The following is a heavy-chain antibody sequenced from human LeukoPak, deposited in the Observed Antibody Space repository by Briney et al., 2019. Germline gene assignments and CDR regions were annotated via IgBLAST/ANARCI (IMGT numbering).Heavy chain of an antibody. J-gene: IGHJ4*02. D-gene: IGHD7-27*01. V-gene: IGHV1-24*01. CDR1: GYTLTELS. Sequence: ASVKVSCKVSGYTLTELSMHWVRQAPGKGLGWMGGFDPEDGETIYAQKFQGRVTMTEDTSTDTAYMELSSLRSEDTAVYYCATHALGSSYYFDYWGQGTLVTVSS. CDR2: FDPEDGET. CDR3: ATHALGSSYYFDY.